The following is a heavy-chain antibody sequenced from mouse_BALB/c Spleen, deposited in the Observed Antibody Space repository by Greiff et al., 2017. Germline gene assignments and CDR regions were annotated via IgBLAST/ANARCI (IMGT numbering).Heavy chain of an antibody. CDR2: ISSGGSYT. Sequence: EVKLVESGGGLVKPGGSLRLSCAASGFTFSSYAMSWVRQSPEKRLEWVAEISSGGSYTYYPDTVTGRFTISRDNAKNTLYLEMSSLRSEDTAMYYCARVFPPSFKGGKMDYWGQGTSVTVSS. J-gene: IGHJ4*01. CDR3: ARVFPPSFKGGKMDY. V-gene: IGHV5-9-4*01. CDR1: GFTFSSYA.